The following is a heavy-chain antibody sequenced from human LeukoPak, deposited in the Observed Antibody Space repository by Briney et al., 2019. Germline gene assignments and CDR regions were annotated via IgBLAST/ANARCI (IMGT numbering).Heavy chain of an antibody. CDR1: GGTFSSYA. CDR2: ISAYNGNT. CDR3: ARSRSGSFDY. V-gene: IGHV1-18*01. Sequence: ASVKVSCKASGGTFSSYAISWVRQAPGQGLEWMGWISAYNGNTNYAQKLQGRVTMTTDTSTSTAYMELRSLRSDDTAVYYCARSRSGSFDYWGQGTLVTVSS. J-gene: IGHJ4*02. D-gene: IGHD2-15*01.